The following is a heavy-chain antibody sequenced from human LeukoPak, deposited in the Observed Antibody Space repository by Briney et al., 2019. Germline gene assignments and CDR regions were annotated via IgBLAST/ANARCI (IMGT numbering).Heavy chain of an antibody. CDR2: IYHSGST. J-gene: IGHJ4*02. D-gene: IGHD3-22*01. CDR3: ARLAYYYDSSGLRYYFDY. Sequence: PSETLSLTCAVSGGSISSSNWWSWVRQPPGKGLEWIGEIYHSGSTNYNPSLKSRVTISVDKSKNQFSLKLSSVTAADTAMYYCARLAYYYDSSGLRYYFDYWGQGTLVTVSS. CDR1: GGSISSSNW. V-gene: IGHV4-4*02.